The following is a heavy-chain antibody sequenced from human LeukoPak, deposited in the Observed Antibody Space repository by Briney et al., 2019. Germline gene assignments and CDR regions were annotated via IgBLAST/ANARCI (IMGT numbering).Heavy chain of an antibody. J-gene: IGHJ4*02. CDR1: GGFISSSTYY. D-gene: IGHD5-12*01. CDR3: ATSVDIVARGTVFDY. Sequence: SETLSLTCTVSGGFISSSTYYWGWIRQPPGKGLEWIGSIYYSGSTYYNPSLKSRVTISVDTSKNQFSLKLSSVTAADTAVYYCATSVDIVARGTVFDYWGQGTLVTVSS. V-gene: IGHV4-39*01. CDR2: IYYSGST.